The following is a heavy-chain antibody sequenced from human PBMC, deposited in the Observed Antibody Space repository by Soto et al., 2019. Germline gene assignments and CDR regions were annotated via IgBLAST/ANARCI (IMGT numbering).Heavy chain of an antibody. CDR1: RDTFTSYY. Sequence: QVQLVQSGAEVKQPGASAKVSCKAPRDTFTSYYINWVRQAHGQGLEWIGVINPHGGSTVYAQKFQGIGTMTRDTSASTVYLELSSLRSDDTAVYYCARSSGGNFGIIIEGTNWFAPWGQGTLVTVSS. J-gene: IGHJ5*02. CDR3: ARSSGGNFGIIIEGTNWFAP. CDR2: INPHGGST. D-gene: IGHD1-26*01. V-gene: IGHV1-46*01.